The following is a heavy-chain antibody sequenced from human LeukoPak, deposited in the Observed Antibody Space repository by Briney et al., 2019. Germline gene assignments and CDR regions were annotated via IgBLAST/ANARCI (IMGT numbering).Heavy chain of an antibody. Sequence: GGSLRLSCAASGFTFSSYSMNWVRQAPGKGLEWVSSISSSSSYIYYADSVKGRFTISRDNAKNSLYLQMNSLRAEDTAVYYCARDFGSYYYGSGSYYNSYYFDYWGQGTLVTVSS. D-gene: IGHD3-10*01. V-gene: IGHV3-21*01. CDR1: GFTFSSYS. CDR3: ARDFGSYYYGSGSYYNSYYFDY. CDR2: ISSSSSYI. J-gene: IGHJ4*02.